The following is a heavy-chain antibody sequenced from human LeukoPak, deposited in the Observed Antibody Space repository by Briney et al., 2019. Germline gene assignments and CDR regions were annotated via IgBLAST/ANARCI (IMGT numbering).Heavy chain of an antibody. J-gene: IGHJ4*02. CDR3: ATAPRDSSGYYYYYFDY. CDR2: FDPEDGET. Sequence: GASVKVSCKVSGYTLTELYMHWVRQSPGKGLERMGGFDPEDGETIYAQKFQGRVTMTEDTSTDTAYMELSSLRSEDTAVYYCATAPRDSSGYYYYYFDYWGQGTLVTVSS. CDR1: GYTLTELY. V-gene: IGHV1-24*01. D-gene: IGHD3-22*01.